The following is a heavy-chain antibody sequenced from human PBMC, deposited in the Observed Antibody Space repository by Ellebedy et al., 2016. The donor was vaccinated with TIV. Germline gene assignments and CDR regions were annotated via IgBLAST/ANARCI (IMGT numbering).Heavy chain of an antibody. CDR1: GFTFSSYA. CDR3: VKGRSGLQYYGIDV. D-gene: IGHD3-10*01. J-gene: IGHJ6*02. V-gene: IGHV3-23*01. Sequence: GGSLRLSXAASGFTFSSYAMSWVRQAPGKGLEWVSAISGSGGSTYYADSVKGRFTISRDNSKNTLYLQMNSLRAEDTALYYCVKGRSGLQYYGIDVWGQGTTVTVSS. CDR2: ISGSGGST.